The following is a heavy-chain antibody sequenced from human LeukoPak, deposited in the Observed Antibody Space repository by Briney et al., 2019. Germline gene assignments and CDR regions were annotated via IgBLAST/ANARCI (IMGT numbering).Heavy chain of an antibody. CDR3: ARDPNIRGWPGWFDL. V-gene: IGHV3-30*12. CDR2: IWFDGSRK. Sequence: GKSLRLSCAASDFAFSTSAMHWVRQVPGKGPEWVALIWFDGSRKYYTDSVKGRFTISRDNSKNTLYLEMNNLTVEDAAIYYCARDPNIRGWPGWFDLWGQGALVTVSS. D-gene: IGHD6-19*01. J-gene: IGHJ5*02. CDR1: DFAFSTSA.